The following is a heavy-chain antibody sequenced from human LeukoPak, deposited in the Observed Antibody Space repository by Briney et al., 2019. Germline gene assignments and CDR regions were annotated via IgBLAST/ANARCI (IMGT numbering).Heavy chain of an antibody. D-gene: IGHD3-22*01. CDR3: ARDPENLFTMIVHDVFNI. Sequence: GGSLRLSCAASGFTFSNYWMSWVRQAPGKGLEWVANIKQDGSEKYYVDSVKGRFTISRDNAKNSLYLQMNSLRAEDTAVYYCARDPENLFTMIVHDVFNIWGQGTMVTVSS. CDR2: IKQDGSEK. J-gene: IGHJ3*02. CDR1: GFTFSNYW. V-gene: IGHV3-7*01.